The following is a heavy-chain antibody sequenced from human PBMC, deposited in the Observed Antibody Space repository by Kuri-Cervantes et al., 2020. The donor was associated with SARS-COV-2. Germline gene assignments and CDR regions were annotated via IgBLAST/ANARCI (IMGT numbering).Heavy chain of an antibody. CDR1: GYTFTSYA. D-gene: IGHD3-3*01. Sequence: ASVKVSCKASGYTFTSYAMHWVRQAPGQRLEWMGWSNAGNGNTKYSQEFQGRVTITRDTSASTAYMELSSLRAEDTAVYYCARDSAPKLRFDYYYYMDVWGKGTTVTVSS. CDR2: SNAGNGNT. V-gene: IGHV1-3*02. CDR3: ARDSAPKLRFDYYYYMDV. J-gene: IGHJ6*03.